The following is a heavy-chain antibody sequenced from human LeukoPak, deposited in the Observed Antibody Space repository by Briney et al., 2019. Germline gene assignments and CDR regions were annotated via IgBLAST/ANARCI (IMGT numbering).Heavy chain of an antibody. CDR1: GFTVSSNY. D-gene: IGHD3-22*01. Sequence: GGSLRLSCAASGFTVSSNYMSWVRQAPGKGLEWVSVIYSGGSTYYADSVKGRFTISRHDSKNTLYLQMNSLRAEDTAVYYCAKSPYYYDSSGNDYWGQGTLVTVSS. V-gene: IGHV3-53*04. CDR2: IYSGGST. J-gene: IGHJ4*02. CDR3: AKSPYYYDSSGNDY.